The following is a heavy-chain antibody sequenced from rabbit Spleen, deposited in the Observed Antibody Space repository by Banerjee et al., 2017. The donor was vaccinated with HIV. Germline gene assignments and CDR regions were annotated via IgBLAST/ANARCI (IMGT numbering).Heavy chain of an antibody. J-gene: IGHJ4*01. CDR2: IDAFFGTT. CDR1: GFDFSSYY. CDR3: ARDPAYSSGSGSAIPYL. V-gene: IGHV1S7*01. D-gene: IGHD1-1*01. Sequence: QLKESGGGLVQPGGSLKLSCKGSGFDFSSYYMSWVRQAPGKGLEWIGYIDAFFGTTYYANWVNGRFTISIDNAQNTVFLQMTSLTVADTATYFCARDPAYSSGSGSAIPYLWGPGTLVTVS.